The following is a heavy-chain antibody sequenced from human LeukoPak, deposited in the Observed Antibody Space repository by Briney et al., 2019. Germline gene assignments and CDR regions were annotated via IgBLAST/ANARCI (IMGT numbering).Heavy chain of an antibody. D-gene: IGHD3-10*01. J-gene: IGHJ4*02. CDR3: ARVSGSSYFDY. Sequence: GGSLRLSCAASGFTFSSYWMYWVRQAPGTGLVWVSRINSDGSSTSYADSVKGRFTISSDNAKNTLYLQMNSLRAEDTAVYYCARVSGSSYFDYWGQGTVVIVSS. CDR2: INSDGSST. CDR1: GFTFSSYW. V-gene: IGHV3-74*01.